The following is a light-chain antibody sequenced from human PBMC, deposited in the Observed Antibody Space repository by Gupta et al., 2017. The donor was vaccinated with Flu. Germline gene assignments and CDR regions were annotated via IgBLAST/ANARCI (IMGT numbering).Light chain of an antibody. Sequence: PATLSWSPGERATLSCRASQSISSYLAWYQQKPGQAPRLLIYDASNRAAGIPARFSGSGSGTDFTLTISSLEPEDFAVYYCQQRVSWPRAFGGGTKVEIK. V-gene: IGKV3-11*01. CDR2: DAS. CDR3: QQRVSWPRA. J-gene: IGKJ4*01. CDR1: QSISSY.